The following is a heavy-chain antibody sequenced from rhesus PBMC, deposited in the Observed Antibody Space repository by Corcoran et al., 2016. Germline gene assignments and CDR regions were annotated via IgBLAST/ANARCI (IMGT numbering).Heavy chain of an antibody. Sequence: QVQLQESGPGLVKPSETLSLTCAVSGASLSSHFWSWIRQPPGKGLEWIGERDGNREINKYNPYLNNRFTISKNAPNNQVSLRVTAVTAADTAVYYCARNEDIGTYAKFDYWGQGVLVTVSS. V-gene: IGHV4-80*01. D-gene: IGHD3-16*01. CDR2: RDGNREIN. CDR3: ARNEDIGTYAKFDY. CDR1: GASLSSHF. J-gene: IGHJ4*01.